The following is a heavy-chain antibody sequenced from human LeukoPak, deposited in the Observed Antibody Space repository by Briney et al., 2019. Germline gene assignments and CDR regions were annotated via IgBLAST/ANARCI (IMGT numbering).Heavy chain of an antibody. CDR2: INPSGGST. CDR3: ARVLYCGGGSCYSHDAFDI. Sequence: GASVKVSCKASGNTFTTYYIHWVRQAPGQGLEWMGMINPSGGSTSYAQKFQGRVTMTRDMSTSTVYMELSSLKSDDTAFYYCARVLYCGGGSCYSHDAFDIWGQGTMVTVSS. CDR1: GNTFTTYY. D-gene: IGHD2-15*01. J-gene: IGHJ3*02. V-gene: IGHV1-46*01.